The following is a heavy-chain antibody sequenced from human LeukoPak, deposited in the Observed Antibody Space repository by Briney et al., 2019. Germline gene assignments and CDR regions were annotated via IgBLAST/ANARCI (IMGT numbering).Heavy chain of an antibody. CDR3: ARDSSGYPRIAFDI. CDR2: IYYSGTT. J-gene: IGHJ3*02. D-gene: IGHD5-12*01. Sequence: SETLSLTCTVSGASISDSDFFWAWVRQPPGKGLEWIGNIYYSGTTYYNPSLKSRVSVSMDTSKNQFSLKLSSVTAEDTAVYYCARDSSGYPRIAFDIWGQGTMVTVSS. CDR1: GASISDSDFF. V-gene: IGHV4-39*07.